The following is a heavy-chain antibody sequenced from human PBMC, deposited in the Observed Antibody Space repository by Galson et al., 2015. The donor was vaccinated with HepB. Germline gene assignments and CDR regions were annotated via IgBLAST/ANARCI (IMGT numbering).Heavy chain of an antibody. D-gene: IGHD1-26*01. Sequence: SLRLSCAASGFRFSGYAMSWVRQAPGKGLEWVSTIRSVDGSADYADSVKGRFTISMDTSKNILSLQMNSLRGEDTAVYYCAKRAWDVHYYFDYGGQGTLVTVSS. V-gene: IGHV3-23*01. CDR1: GFRFSGYA. J-gene: IGHJ4*02. CDR3: AKRAWDVHYYFDY. CDR2: IRSVDGSA.